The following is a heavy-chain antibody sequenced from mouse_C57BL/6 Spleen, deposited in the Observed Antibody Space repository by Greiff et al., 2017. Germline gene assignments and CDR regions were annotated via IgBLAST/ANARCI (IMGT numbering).Heavy chain of an antibody. CDR3: ARSDYAGSGFAY. D-gene: IGHD2-4*01. CDR2: IYPGDGDT. V-gene: IGHV1-82*01. J-gene: IGHJ3*01. CDR1: GYAFSSSW. Sequence: VQLQQSGPELVKPGASVKISCKASGYAFSSSWMNWVKQRPGKGLEWIGRIYPGDGDTNYNGKFKGKDTLTADKSSSTAYMQLSSLTSEDSAVYFCARSDYAGSGFAYWGQGTLVTVSA.